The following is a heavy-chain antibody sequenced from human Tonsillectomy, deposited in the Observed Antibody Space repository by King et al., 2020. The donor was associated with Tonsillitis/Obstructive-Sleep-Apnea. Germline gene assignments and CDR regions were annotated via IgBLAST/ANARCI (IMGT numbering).Heavy chain of an antibody. J-gene: IGHJ6*03. CDR3: AGGYSYYFDYYMAV. D-gene: IGHD5-12*01. CDR2: ISRSGTTI. Sequence: QVQLVESGGGLVKPGGSLRLSCAASGFTFSDYYMTWIRQAPGKGLEWISYISRSGTTIYYADSLKGRFTISRDNAKNSLSLQMNSLRAEDTAVYYCAGGYSYYFDYYMAVWGKGTTVTVSS. CDR1: GFTFSDYY. V-gene: IGHV3-11*01.